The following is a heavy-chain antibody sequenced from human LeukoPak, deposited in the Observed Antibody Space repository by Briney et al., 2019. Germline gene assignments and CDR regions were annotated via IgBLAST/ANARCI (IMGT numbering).Heavy chain of an antibody. CDR3: ARGESSRPKFHFDY. V-gene: IGHV4-38-2*02. Sequence: PSETLSLTCTVSGYSINSGYYWGWIRQPPGKGLEWIGSIYHRGSTYYNPSLKSRVTISVDTSKNQFSLRVSSVTAADTAVYYCARGESSRPKFHFDYWGQGTLVTVSS. CDR1: GYSINSGYY. J-gene: IGHJ4*02. D-gene: IGHD6-13*01. CDR2: IYHRGST.